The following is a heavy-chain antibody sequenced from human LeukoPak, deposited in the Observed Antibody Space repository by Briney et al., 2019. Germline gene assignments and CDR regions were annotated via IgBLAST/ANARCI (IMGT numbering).Heavy chain of an antibody. V-gene: IGHV3-30-3*01. Sequence: PGRSLRLSCAASGFTFSSYAMHWVRQAPGKGLEWVAVISYDGSNKYYADSVKGRFTISRDNSKNTLYLQMNSLRAEDTAVYYRARDGETYYDFWSGHLNSYYFDYWGQGTLVTVSS. J-gene: IGHJ4*02. D-gene: IGHD3-3*01. CDR1: GFTFSSYA. CDR2: ISYDGSNK. CDR3: ARDGETYYDFWSGHLNSYYFDY.